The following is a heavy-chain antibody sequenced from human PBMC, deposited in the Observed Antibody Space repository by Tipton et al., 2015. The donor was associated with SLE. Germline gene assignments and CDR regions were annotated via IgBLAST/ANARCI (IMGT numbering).Heavy chain of an antibody. V-gene: IGHV3-11*04. Sequence: GSLRLSCAASGFTFSDYYMGWIRQSPGKGLEWLSYISGSGSTTRYADSVEGRFTVSRDNAKNSLYLQMNSLRAEDTAVYYCARRRSYRGYDYWGQGTLVTVSS. CDR1: GFTFSDYY. D-gene: IGHD1-26*01. J-gene: IGHJ4*02. CDR2: ISGSGSTT. CDR3: ARRRSYRGYDY.